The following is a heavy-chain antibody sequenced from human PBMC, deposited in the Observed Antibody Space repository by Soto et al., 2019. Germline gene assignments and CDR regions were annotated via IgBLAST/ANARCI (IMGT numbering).Heavy chain of an antibody. CDR3: ARDTGYAFDI. Sequence: PSQTLSLTCAISGDSVSSNSAAWNWIRQSPSRGLEWLGRTYYRSKWYNDYAVSVKSRITINPDTAKNQLSLQLSSVTAEDTAVYYCARDTGYAFDIWGQGTMVTGSS. CDR1: GDSVSSNSAA. J-gene: IGHJ3*02. CDR2: TYYRSKWYN. V-gene: IGHV6-1*01.